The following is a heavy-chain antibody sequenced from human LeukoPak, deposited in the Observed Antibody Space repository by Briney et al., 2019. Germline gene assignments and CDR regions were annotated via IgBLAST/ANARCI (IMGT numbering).Heavy chain of an antibody. D-gene: IGHD3-10*01. CDR3: AKPQHYGRGDFDY. J-gene: IGHJ4*02. Sequence: SGGSLRLSCAASRFTFSTYGMHWVRQAPGKGLEWLSLISYDGNKKYYADSVKGRFTISRDNSKNSLYLQMNSLRTEDTALYYCAKPQHYGRGDFDYWGQGTLVTVSS. CDR1: RFTFSTYG. V-gene: IGHV3-30*18. CDR2: ISYDGNKK.